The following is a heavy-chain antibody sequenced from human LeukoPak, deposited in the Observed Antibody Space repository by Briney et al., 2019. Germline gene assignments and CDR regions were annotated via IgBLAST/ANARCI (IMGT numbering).Heavy chain of an antibody. Sequence: SVKVSCKASGGTFSSYAISWVRQAPGQGLEWMGRIIPILGITNYAQKFQGRVTITADKSTSTAYMELSSLRSEDTAVYYCARGNSGSDDAFDIWGQGTMVTVSS. D-gene: IGHD1-26*01. CDR2: IIPILGIT. J-gene: IGHJ3*02. CDR1: GGTFSSYA. V-gene: IGHV1-69*04. CDR3: ARGNSGSDDAFDI.